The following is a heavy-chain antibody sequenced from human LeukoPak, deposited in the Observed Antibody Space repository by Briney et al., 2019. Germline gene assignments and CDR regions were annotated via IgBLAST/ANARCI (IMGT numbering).Heavy chain of an antibody. J-gene: IGHJ3*02. CDR3: ARDVSSSGYYLGRAFDI. Sequence: PSGTLSLTCAVSGGSISSTKWWSWVRQPPRKGLEWIGEVFHSGSTNYNPSLKSRVTISVDKSKNQFSLKLSSVTAADTAVYYCARDVSSSGYYLGRAFDIWGQGTMVTVSS. CDR1: GGSISSTKW. V-gene: IGHV4-4*02. CDR2: VFHSGST. D-gene: IGHD3-22*01.